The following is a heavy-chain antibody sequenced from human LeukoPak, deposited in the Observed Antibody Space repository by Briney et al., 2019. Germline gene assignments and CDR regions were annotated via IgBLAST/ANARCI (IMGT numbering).Heavy chain of an antibody. J-gene: IGHJ4*02. CDR2: ISYDGSNK. V-gene: IGHV3-30*04. D-gene: IGHD3-10*01. CDR3: ARDHLSYYNVLDY. CDR1: GFTFSSYA. Sequence: QPGGSLRLSCAASGFTFSSYAMHWVRQAPGKGLEWVAVISYDGSNKYYADSVKGRFTISRDNSKNTLYLQMNSLRAEDTAVYYCARDHLSYYNVLDYWGQGTLVTVSS.